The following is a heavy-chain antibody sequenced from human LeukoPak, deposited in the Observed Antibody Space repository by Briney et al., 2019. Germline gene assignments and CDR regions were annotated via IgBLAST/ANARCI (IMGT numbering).Heavy chain of an antibody. CDR3: ARKVAATTDFDF. V-gene: IGHV3-48*02. CDR2: ISGSSSAI. J-gene: IGHJ4*02. CDR1: GFTFSAYG. D-gene: IGHD6-19*01. Sequence: PGGSLRLSCAASGFTFSAYGINWVRRAPGKGLEWVSYISGSSSAIYYADSVKGRFTISRDNAKNSLYLQMNSLRDEDTAVYYCARKVAATTDFDFWGQGTLVTVSS.